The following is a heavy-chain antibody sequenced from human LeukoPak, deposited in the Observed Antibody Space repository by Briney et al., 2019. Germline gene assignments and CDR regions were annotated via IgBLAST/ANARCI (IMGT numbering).Heavy chain of an antibody. CDR1: GGTFSSYA. Sequence: ASVKVSCKASGGTFSSYAISWVRQAPGQGLEWMGGIIPIFGTANYAQKFQGRVTITTDESTSTAYMELSSLRSEDTAVYYCARDRGTMVRGVIAPTFDYWGQGTLVTVSS. J-gene: IGHJ4*02. CDR3: ARDRGTMVRGVIAPTFDY. V-gene: IGHV1-69*05. D-gene: IGHD3-10*01. CDR2: IIPIFGTA.